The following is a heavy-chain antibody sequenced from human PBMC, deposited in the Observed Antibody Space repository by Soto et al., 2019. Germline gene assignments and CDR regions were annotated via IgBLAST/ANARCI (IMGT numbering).Heavy chain of an antibody. V-gene: IGHV3-74*01. Sequence: EVQLVESGGGLVQPGGSLRLSCAASGFTFSSYWMHWVRQAPGKGLVWVSRIKSDGSDTSYADSVKGRFTISRDNAKNTLYLQMSSLRAEDTAVYYCVRVAYGGVGGWGQGTLVTVSS. J-gene: IGHJ4*02. CDR2: IKSDGSDT. CDR3: VRVAYGGVGG. CDR1: GFTFSSYW. D-gene: IGHD4-17*01.